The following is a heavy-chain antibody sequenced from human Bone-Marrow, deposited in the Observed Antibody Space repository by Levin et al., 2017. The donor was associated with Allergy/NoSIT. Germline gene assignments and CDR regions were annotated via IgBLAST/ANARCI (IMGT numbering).Heavy chain of an antibody. CDR2: IWYDGSNK. D-gene: IGHD6-6*01. Sequence: GGSLRLSCAASGFTFSSYGMHWVRQAPGKGLEWVAVIWYDGSNKYYADSVKGRFTISRDNSKNTLYLQMNSLRAEDTAVYYCAREGDTPSAAPFPNSNGIAAPTGGWFDPWGQGTLVTVSS. J-gene: IGHJ5*02. CDR3: AREGDTPSAAPFPNSNGIAAPTGGWFDP. V-gene: IGHV3-33*01. CDR1: GFTFSSYG.